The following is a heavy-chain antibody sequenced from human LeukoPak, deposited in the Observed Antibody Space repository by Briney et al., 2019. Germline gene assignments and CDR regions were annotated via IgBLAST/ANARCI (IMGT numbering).Heavy chain of an antibody. CDR1: GFTFSSSA. J-gene: IGHJ4*01. CDR2: ITGSGDST. V-gene: IGHV3-23*01. Sequence: PGGSLRLSCAASGFTFSSSAMSWVRQAPGKGLEWVSGITGSGDSTYYADSVKGRFTISRDNSKNTVYLQMNSLRVEDTAVYHCGKERYGSSSVVDYWGHGTLVTVSS. D-gene: IGHD6-6*01. CDR3: GKERYGSSSVVDY.